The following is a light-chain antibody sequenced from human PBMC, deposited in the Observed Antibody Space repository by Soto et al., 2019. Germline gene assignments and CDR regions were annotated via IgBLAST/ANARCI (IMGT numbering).Light chain of an antibody. J-gene: IGKJ1*01. CDR2: GAS. CDR1: QSVSSTY. CDR3: QQYGSSGT. V-gene: IGKV3-20*01. Sequence: EIVLTQSPGTLSLSPGERATLSCMASQSVSSTYLAWYQQQPGQAPRLLIYGASSRATGIPDRFSGSGSGTDFTLTISRLEPEDFAVYYCQQYGSSGTFGQGTKVDIK.